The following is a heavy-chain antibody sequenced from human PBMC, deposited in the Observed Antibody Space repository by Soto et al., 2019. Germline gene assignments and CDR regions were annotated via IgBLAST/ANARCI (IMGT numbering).Heavy chain of an antibody. D-gene: IGHD2-21*02. J-gene: IGHJ6*02. CDR3: ARDDATYCGGDCYRYFYYGMDV. CDR1: GGTFSNHA. V-gene: IGHV1-69*13. CDR2: IIPMFPTA. Sequence: SVKVSCQASGGTFSNHAISWVLQAPGQGLEWVGGIIPMFPTADYAQRFQGRVTITADDSTTTVYMELSGLRSEDTAMYYCARDDATYCGGDCYRYFYYGMDVWGQGTTVTAP.